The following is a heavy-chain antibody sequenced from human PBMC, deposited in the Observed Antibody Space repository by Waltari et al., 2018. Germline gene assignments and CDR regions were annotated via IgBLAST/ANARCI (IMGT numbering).Heavy chain of an antibody. CDR2: IIPIFGTA. Sequence: YAISWVRQAPGQGLEWMGGIIPIFGTANYAQKFQGRVTITADESTSTAYMELSSLRSEDTAVYYCASPRVDSSGYYGYWGQGTLVTVSS. J-gene: IGHJ4*02. CDR3: ASPRVDSSGYYGY. D-gene: IGHD3-22*01. CDR1: YA. V-gene: IGHV1-69*01.